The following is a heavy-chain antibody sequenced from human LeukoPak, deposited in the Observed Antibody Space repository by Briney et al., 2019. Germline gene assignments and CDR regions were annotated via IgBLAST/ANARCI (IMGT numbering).Heavy chain of an antibody. Sequence: ALVKVSCKASGYTFTSYYMHWVRQAPGQGLEWMGIINPSGGSTSYAQKFQGRVTMTRDTSTSTVYMELSSLRSEDTAVYYCARDMAATRSYVYWGQGTLVTVSS. V-gene: IGHV1-46*01. CDR1: GYTFTSYY. CDR3: ARDMAATRSYVY. CDR2: INPSGGST. D-gene: IGHD2-15*01. J-gene: IGHJ4*02.